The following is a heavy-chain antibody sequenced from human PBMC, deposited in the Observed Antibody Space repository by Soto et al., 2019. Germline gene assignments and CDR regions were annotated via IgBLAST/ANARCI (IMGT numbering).Heavy chain of an antibody. CDR3: ARSTPGGSGLFFKRDNWFDP. J-gene: IGHJ5*02. V-gene: IGHV4-4*07. CDR1: GSSMNSHF. Sequence: PSETLSLTCTVSGSSMNSHFWSWIRQPAGKGLEWIGHVHISGLTTYNPSLRSRVTPSLDPPKNQLSLKLTSVTAADTALYYCARSTPGGSGLFFKRDNWFDPWGQGSLVTVSS. CDR2: VHISGLT. D-gene: IGHD3-10*01.